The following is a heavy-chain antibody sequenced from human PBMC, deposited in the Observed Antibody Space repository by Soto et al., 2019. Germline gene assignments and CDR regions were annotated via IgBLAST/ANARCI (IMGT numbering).Heavy chain of an antibody. D-gene: IGHD1-26*01. Sequence: GASVKVSCMASGYTFTSFGIGWVRQAPGQGLEWMGWISAYNGNTNYAQKLQGRVTMTTDTATSTAYMELRSLRSDDTAVYYWAGVVGVYRDNWFDPWGQGTLVTVSS. J-gene: IGHJ5*02. V-gene: IGHV1-18*04. CDR2: ISAYNGNT. CDR3: AGVVGVYRDNWFDP. CDR1: GYTFTSFG.